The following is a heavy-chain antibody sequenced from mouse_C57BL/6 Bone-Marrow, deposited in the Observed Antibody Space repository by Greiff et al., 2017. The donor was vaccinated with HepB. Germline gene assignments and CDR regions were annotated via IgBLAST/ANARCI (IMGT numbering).Heavy chain of an antibody. D-gene: IGHD1-2*01. CDR2: ISSGGDYI. Sequence: EVQRVESGEGLVKPGGSLKLSCAASGFTFSSYAMSWVRQTPEKRLEWVAYISSGGDYIYYADTVKGRFTISRDNARTTLYLQMSSLKSEDTAMYYCTRYYGPDYAMDYWGQGTSVTVSS. CDR3: TRYYGPDYAMDY. CDR1: GFTFSSYA. V-gene: IGHV5-9-1*02. J-gene: IGHJ4*01.